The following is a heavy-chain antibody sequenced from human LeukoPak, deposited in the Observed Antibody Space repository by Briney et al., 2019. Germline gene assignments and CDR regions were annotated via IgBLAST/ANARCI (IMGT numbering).Heavy chain of an antibody. CDR1: GFTFSSYS. D-gene: IGHD2-2*01. V-gene: IGHV3-48*01. Sequence: GGSLRLSCAASGFTFSSYSVNWVRQAPGKGLEWVSYISSSSSTIYYADSVKGRFTISRDNAKNSLYLQMNSLRAEDTAVYYCARRTVYCSSTSCSNWGQGTLVTVSS. CDR3: ARRTVYCSSTSCSN. J-gene: IGHJ4*02. CDR2: ISSSSSTI.